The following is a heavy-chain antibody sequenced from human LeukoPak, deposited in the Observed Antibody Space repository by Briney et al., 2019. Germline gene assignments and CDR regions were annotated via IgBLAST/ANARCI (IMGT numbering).Heavy chain of an antibody. J-gene: IGHJ4*02. V-gene: IGHV3-23*01. CDR1: GFTFSSYA. CDR2: ISGSGGST. Sequence: GGSLRLSCAASGFTFSSYAMRWVRQAPGKGLEWVSAISGSGGSTYYADSVKGRFTISRDNSKNTLYLQMNSLRAEDTAVYYCAKGPLLWFGELVDYWGQGTLVTVSS. CDR3: AKGPLLWFGELVDY. D-gene: IGHD3-10*01.